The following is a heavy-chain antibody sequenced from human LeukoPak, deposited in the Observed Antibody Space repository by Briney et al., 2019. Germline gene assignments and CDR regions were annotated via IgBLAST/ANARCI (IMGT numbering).Heavy chain of an antibody. D-gene: IGHD7-27*01. J-gene: IGHJ6*02. V-gene: IGHV1-69*04. CDR1: GGTFSSYA. CDR3: ARDLGDYYYYGMDV. Sequence: SVKVSCKASGGTFSSYAISWVRQAPGQGLEWMGRIIPIFGIANYAQKFQGRVTITADKSTSTAYMELSSLRSEDTAVYYCARDLGDYYYYGMDVWGQGTTVTVSS. CDR2: IIPIFGIA.